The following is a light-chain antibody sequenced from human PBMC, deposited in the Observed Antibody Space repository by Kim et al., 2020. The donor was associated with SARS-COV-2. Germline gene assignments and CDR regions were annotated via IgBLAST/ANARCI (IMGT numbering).Light chain of an antibody. J-gene: IGLJ2*01. CDR1: NIGSKS. CDR2: YDS. CDR3: QVWDSRSDHVV. V-gene: IGLV3-21*04. Sequence: SYELTQPPSVPVAPGKTARITCGGNNIGSKSVHWYQQKPGQAPVLVIYYDSDRPSGIPERFSGSNSGNTATLTISRVEAGDEADYYCQVWDSRSDHVVFG.